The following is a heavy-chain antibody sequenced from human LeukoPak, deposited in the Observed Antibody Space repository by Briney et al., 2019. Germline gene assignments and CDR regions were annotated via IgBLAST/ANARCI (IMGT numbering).Heavy chain of an antibody. V-gene: IGHV4-38-2*01. CDR2: IYHSGST. D-gene: IGHD2-2*01. Sequence: SETLSLTRVVYGGSFGGYYWGWIRQPPGKGLEWIGSIYHSGSTYYNPSLKSRVTISVDTSKNQFSLKLSSVTAADTAVYYCARVRTVVVDAFDIWGQGTMVTVSS. CDR3: ARVRTVVVDAFDI. J-gene: IGHJ3*02. CDR1: GGSFGGYY.